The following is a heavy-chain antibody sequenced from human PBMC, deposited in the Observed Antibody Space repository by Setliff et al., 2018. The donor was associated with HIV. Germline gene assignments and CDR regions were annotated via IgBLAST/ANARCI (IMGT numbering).Heavy chain of an antibody. CDR2: IKQDGSEK. D-gene: IGHD3-3*01. V-gene: IGHV3-7*01. Sequence: GGSLRLSCAASGFTFSRYWMSWVRQAPGKGLEWVANIKQDGSEKYYGDSVQGRFTISRDNAKKSLYLQMNSLRADDTAVYYCARAFSGYYFDYWGQGTLVTVSS. J-gene: IGHJ4*02. CDR1: GFTFSRYW. CDR3: ARAFSGYYFDY.